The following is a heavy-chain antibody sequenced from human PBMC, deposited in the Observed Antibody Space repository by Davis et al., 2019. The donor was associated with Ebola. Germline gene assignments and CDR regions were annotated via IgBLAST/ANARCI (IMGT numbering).Heavy chain of an antibody. J-gene: IGHJ6*02. CDR1: GGSISSSSYY. Sequence: SETLSLTCTVSGGSISSSSYYWGWIRQPPGKGLAWIGSIYYSGSTYYNPSLKSRVTISVDTSKNQFSLKLSSVTAADTAVYYCASRFLEWLLSNGMDVWGQGTTVTVSS. CDR3: ASRFLEWLLSNGMDV. D-gene: IGHD3-3*01. CDR2: IYYSGST. V-gene: IGHV4-39*01.